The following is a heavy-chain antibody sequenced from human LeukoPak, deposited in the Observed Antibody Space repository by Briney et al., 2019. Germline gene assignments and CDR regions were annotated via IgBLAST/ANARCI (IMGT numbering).Heavy chain of an antibody. Sequence: TETLSLTCTVSGGSISSSSYYWGWIRQPPGKGLEWIGSIYYSGSTYYNPSLKSRVTISVDTSKNQFSLKLSSVTAADTAVYYCARQLYYYDSSGYYYWFDPWGQGTLVTVSS. J-gene: IGHJ5*02. CDR1: GGSISSSSYY. V-gene: IGHV4-39*01. CDR2: IYYSGST. D-gene: IGHD3-22*01. CDR3: ARQLYYYDSSGYYYWFDP.